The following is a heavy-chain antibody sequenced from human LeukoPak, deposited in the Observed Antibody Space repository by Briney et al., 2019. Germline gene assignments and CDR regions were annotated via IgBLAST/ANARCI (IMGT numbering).Heavy chain of an antibody. D-gene: IGHD3-3*01. CDR3: ARVDVLRFLEWSYEVP. V-gene: IGHV1-18*01. CDR2: ISAYNGNT. J-gene: IGHJ5*02. CDR1: GYTFTSYG. Sequence: GASVKVSCKASGYTFTSYGISWVRQAPGQGLEWMGWISAYNGNTNYAQKLQGRVTMTTDTSTSTAYMELRSLRSDDTDVYYCARVDVLRFLEWSYEVPWGQGTLVTVSS.